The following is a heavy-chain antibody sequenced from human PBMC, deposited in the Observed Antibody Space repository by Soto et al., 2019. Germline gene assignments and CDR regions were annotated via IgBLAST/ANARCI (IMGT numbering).Heavy chain of an antibody. J-gene: IGHJ4*02. CDR3: ARKVNYDFWSGYSTIFDY. CDR2: INHSGST. Sequence: PSETLSLTCAVYGGSFSGYYWSWIRQPPGKGLEWIGEINHSGSTNYNPSLKSRVTISVDTSKNQFSLKLSSVTAADTAVYYCARKVNYDFWSGYSTIFDYWGKGTLVTVSS. D-gene: IGHD3-3*01. CDR1: GGSFSGYY. V-gene: IGHV4-34*01.